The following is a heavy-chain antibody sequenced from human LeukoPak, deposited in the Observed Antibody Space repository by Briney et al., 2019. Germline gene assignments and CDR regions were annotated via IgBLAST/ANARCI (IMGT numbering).Heavy chain of an antibody. CDR3: ARGRYCSSTSCYRTFYYYYMDV. V-gene: IGHV3-30*01. D-gene: IGHD2-2*01. CDR1: GFTFSSYA. Sequence: GGSLRLSCAASGFTFSSYAMHWVRQAPGKGLEWVAVISYDGSNKYYADSVKGRFTISRDNSKNTLYLQMNSLRAVDTAVYYCARGRYCSSTSCYRTFYYYYMDVWGKGTTVTVSS. CDR2: ISYDGSNK. J-gene: IGHJ6*03.